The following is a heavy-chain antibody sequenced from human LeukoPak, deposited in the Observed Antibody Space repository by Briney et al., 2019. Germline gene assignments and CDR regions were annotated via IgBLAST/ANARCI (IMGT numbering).Heavy chain of an antibody. CDR2: IYYSGST. D-gene: IGHD3-22*01. CDR3: ARGHYYDSSGSTHFDY. CDR1: GGSISSYY. Sequence: NPSETLSLTCTVSGGSISSYYWSWIRQPPGKGPEWIGYIYYSGSTNYNPSLKSRVTISVDTSKNQFSLKLSSVTAADTAVYYCARGHYYDSSGSTHFDYWGQGTLVTVSS. V-gene: IGHV4-59*12. J-gene: IGHJ4*02.